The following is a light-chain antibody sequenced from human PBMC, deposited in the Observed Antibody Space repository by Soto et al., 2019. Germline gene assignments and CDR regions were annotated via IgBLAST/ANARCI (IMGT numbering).Light chain of an antibody. Sequence: QSALTQPASASGSPGQSITISCTGTSSDVGSYNLVSWYQQHPGKAPKLMIYEGSKRPSGVSNRFSGSKSGNTASLTISGLQAEDEADYYCCSYAGNSLYVFGTGTKVTVL. CDR3: CSYAGNSLYV. CDR2: EGS. J-gene: IGLJ1*01. V-gene: IGLV2-23*01. CDR1: SSDVGSYNL.